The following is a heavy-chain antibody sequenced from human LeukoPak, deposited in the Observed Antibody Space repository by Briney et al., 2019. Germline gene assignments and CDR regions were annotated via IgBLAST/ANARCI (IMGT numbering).Heavy chain of an antibody. J-gene: IGHJ5*02. CDR1: GGSFSGYY. CDR3: ARGVSGWYFWFDP. Sequence: SETLSLTCAVYGGSFSGYYWSWIRQPPGKGLEWIGEINHSGSTNYNPSLKSRVTISVDTSKNQFSLKLSSVTAADTAVYYCARGVSGWYFWFDPWGQGTLVTVSS. D-gene: IGHD6-19*01. V-gene: IGHV4-34*01. CDR2: INHSGST.